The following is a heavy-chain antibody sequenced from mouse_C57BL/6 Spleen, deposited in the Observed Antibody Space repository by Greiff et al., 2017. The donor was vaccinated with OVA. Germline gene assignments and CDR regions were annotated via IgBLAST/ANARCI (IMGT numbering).Heavy chain of an antibody. CDR1: GFTFTDYY. J-gene: IGHJ2*01. Sequence: EVKLVESGGGLVQPGDSLSLSCAASGFTFTDYYMSWVRQPPGKALEWLGFIRTTAHGYTTEYSASVKGRFTISRDNSQSILYLQVTALRAEDSATYYCARDLKLGRFDYWGQDTTLTVAS. CDR3: ARDLKLGRFDY. CDR2: IRTTAHGYTT. V-gene: IGHV7-3*01. D-gene: IGHD4-1*01.